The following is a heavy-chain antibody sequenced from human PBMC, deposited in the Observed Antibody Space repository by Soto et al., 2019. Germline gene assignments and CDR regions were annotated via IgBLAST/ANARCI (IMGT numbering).Heavy chain of an antibody. CDR2: ISAYNGNT. J-gene: IGHJ4*02. CDR3: ATGATPIDY. V-gene: IGHV1-18*01. CDR1: GYTFTNFG. Sequence: QVQLVQSGAEVKKPGASVKVSCKASGYTFTNFGISWVRQAPGQGLEWMGWISAYNGNTNYAQKFQGRVTMTTDTSTSTAYMGGRSLRFDDPATYYCATGATPIDYWGQGTLFTVSS.